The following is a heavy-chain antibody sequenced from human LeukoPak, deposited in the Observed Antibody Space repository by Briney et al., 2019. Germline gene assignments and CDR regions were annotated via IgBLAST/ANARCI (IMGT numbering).Heavy chain of an antibody. Sequence: ASVKVSCKASGGSFSSNSISWVRQAPGQGLEWMGTIIPIVGIGNDAQNFQDRVTITADKSTSTVYMELSSLTYEDTAVYYCARDRSYDFWSGYSTPDYWGQGTLVTVSS. CDR2: IIPIVGIG. CDR1: GGSFSSNS. J-gene: IGHJ4*02. D-gene: IGHD3-3*01. CDR3: ARDRSYDFWSGYSTPDY. V-gene: IGHV1-69*04.